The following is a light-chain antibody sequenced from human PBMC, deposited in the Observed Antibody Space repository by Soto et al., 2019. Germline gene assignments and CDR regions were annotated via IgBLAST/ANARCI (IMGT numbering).Light chain of an antibody. Sequence: QPVLTQSPSASASLGASVKLSCTLSSGHSSYAIAWHQQQPEKGPRYLMYFTSDGRHRKGDGIADRFSGSSSGAERYLTISSLQSEDEADYYCQTWGTGIRVFGGGTKVTVL. CDR1: SGHSSYA. J-gene: IGLJ2*01. CDR3: QTWGTGIRV. CDR2: FTSDGRH. V-gene: IGLV4-69*01.